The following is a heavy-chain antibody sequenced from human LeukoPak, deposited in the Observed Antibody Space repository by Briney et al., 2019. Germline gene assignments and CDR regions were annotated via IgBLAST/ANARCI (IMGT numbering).Heavy chain of an antibody. D-gene: IGHD1-26*01. CDR2: ISSSSSYI. Sequence: PGGSLRLSCAASGFTFSSYAMHWVRQAPGKGLEWVSSISSSSSYIYYADSVKGRFTISRDNAKNSLYLQMNSLRAEDTAVYYCARDGEWEHVLYYYYYMDVWGKGTTVTVSS. V-gene: IGHV3-21*01. J-gene: IGHJ6*03. CDR3: ARDGEWEHVLYYYYYMDV. CDR1: GFTFSSYA.